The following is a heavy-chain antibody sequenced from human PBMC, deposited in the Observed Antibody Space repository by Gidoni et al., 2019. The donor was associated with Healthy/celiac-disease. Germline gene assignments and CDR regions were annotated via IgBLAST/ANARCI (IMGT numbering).Heavy chain of an antibody. J-gene: IGHJ3*02. CDR1: GFTFSNAW. CDR3: TTERGYSSSWYIGAFDI. CDR2: MKSKTDGGTT. D-gene: IGHD6-13*01. V-gene: IGHV3-15*01. Sequence: EVQLVESVGGLVKPGGSLRLSCAASGFTFSNAWMSWVRQAPGKGLEWGGRMKSKTDGGTTDYAAPVKGRFTISRDDSKNTLYLQMNSLKTEDTAVYYCTTERGYSSSWYIGAFDIWGQGTMVTVSS.